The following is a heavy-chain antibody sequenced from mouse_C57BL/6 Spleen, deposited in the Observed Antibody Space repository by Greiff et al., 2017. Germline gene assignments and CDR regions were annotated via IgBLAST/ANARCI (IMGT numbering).Heavy chain of an antibody. CDR1: GYTFTSYW. CDR3: ANIYYDYDGGFAY. Sequence: QVHVKQPGAELVKPGASVKMSCKASGYTFTSYWITWVKQRPGQGLEWIGDIYPGSGSTNYNEKFKSKATLTVDTSSSTAYMQLSSLPSEDSAVYYCANIYYDYDGGFAYWGQGTLVTVSA. V-gene: IGHV1-55*01. CDR2: IYPGSGST. D-gene: IGHD2-4*01. J-gene: IGHJ3*01.